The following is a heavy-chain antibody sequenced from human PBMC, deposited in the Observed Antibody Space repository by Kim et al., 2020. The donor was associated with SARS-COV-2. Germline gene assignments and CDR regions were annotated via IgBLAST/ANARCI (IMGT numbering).Heavy chain of an antibody. D-gene: IGHD6-13*01. V-gene: IGHV1-58*01. CDR2: IVVGSGNT. CDR3: AADPSSWYSLFFPPPLRH. J-gene: IGHJ4*02. CDR1: GFTFTSSA. Sequence: SVKVSCKASGFTFTSSAVQWVRQARGQRLEWIGWIVVGSGNTNYAQKFQERVTITRDMSTSTAYMELSSLRSEDTAVYYCAADPSSWYSLFFPPPLRHWGQGTLVTVSS.